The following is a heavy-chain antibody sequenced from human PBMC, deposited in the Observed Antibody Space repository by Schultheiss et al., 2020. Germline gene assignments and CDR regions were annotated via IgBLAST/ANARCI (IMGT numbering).Heavy chain of an antibody. CDR3: AKYMGASWFDALDV. CDR1: GFTVSSNY. Sequence: GGSLRLSCAASGFTVSSNYMSWVRQAPGKGLVWVSRINSDGSSTSYADSVKGRFTISRDNSKSTLYLQMSSLRAEDTAAYFCAKYMGASWFDALDVWGQGTMVTVSS. CDR2: INSDGSST. J-gene: IGHJ3*01. V-gene: IGHV3-74*01. D-gene: IGHD6-13*01.